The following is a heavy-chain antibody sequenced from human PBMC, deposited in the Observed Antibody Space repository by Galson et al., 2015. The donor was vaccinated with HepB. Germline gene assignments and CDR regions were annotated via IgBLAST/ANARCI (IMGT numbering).Heavy chain of an antibody. D-gene: IGHD2-2*01. J-gene: IGHJ6*02. CDR1: GFTFSSYT. Sequence: LRLSCAASGFTFSSYTLTWVRQAPGKGLEWVSSISSGDNSTYYADSVKGRFTISRDNAKNSLYLQMNSLRVEDTAVYYCAREGGYCSNIRCSMFYYRGMDVWGQGTTVTVSS. V-gene: IGHV3-21*04. CDR2: ISSGDNST. CDR3: AREGGYCSNIRCSMFYYRGMDV.